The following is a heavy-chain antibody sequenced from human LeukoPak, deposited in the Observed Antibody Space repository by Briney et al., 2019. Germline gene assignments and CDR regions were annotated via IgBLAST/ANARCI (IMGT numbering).Heavy chain of an antibody. CDR1: GYTFTSYS. Sequence: ASVKVSCKASGYTFTSYSTNWLRQAPGQGLEWMGWISAYNGNTKYAQKVQGRVTMTTDTSTSTAYMELRSLRSDDTAVYYCARGLGGSGSYFLTFDYWGQGTLVTVSS. J-gene: IGHJ4*02. CDR2: ISAYNGNT. V-gene: IGHV1-18*01. CDR3: ARGLGGSGSYFLTFDY. D-gene: IGHD1-26*01.